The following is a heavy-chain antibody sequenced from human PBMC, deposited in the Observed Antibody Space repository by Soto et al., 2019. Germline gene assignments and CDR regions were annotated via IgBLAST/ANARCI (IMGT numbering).Heavy chain of an antibody. Sequence: QVQLVESGGGVGQPGRSLRLSCAASGFTFSSYAMHWVRQAPGKGLEWVAVISYDGSNKYYADSVKGRFTISRDNSKNTLYLQMNSLRAEDTAVYYCARARGGGIVVVVAAFDYWGQGTLVTVSS. CDR1: GFTFSSYA. D-gene: IGHD2-15*01. V-gene: IGHV3-30-3*01. J-gene: IGHJ4*02. CDR2: ISYDGSNK. CDR3: ARARGGGIVVVVAAFDY.